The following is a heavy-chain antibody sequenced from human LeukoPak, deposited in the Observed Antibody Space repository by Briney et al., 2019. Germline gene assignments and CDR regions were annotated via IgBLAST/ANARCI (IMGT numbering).Heavy chain of an antibody. J-gene: IGHJ6*03. CDR3: ARGRYCSSTSCYKVYYYYYMDV. V-gene: IGHV1-18*01. Sequence: ASVKVSCKASGYTFTTYGISWVRQAPGQGLEWMGWISAYNGNTNYAQKLQDRVTMTKDTSTSTAYMELRSLRSDDTAVYYCARGRYCSSTSCYKVYYYYYMDVWGKGTTVTVSS. D-gene: IGHD2-2*02. CDR2: ISAYNGNT. CDR1: GYTFTTYG.